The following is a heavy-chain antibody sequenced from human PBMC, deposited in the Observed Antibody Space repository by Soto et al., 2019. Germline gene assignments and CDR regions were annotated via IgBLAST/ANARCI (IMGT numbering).Heavy chain of an antibody. D-gene: IGHD4-17*01. Sequence: SVKVSCKASGGTFSSYAISWVRQAPGQGLEWMGGIIPIFGTANYAQKFQGRVTITADESTSTAYMELSSLSSGDTAVYYCARVSDDYGGNRVGWFDPWGQGTLVTVSS. CDR2: IIPIFGTA. J-gene: IGHJ5*02. CDR1: GGTFSSYA. V-gene: IGHV1-69*13. CDR3: ARVSDDYGGNRVGWFDP.